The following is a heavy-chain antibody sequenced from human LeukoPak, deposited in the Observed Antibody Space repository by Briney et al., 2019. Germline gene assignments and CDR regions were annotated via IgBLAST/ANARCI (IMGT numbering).Heavy chain of an antibody. V-gene: IGHV3-30-3*01. J-gene: IGHJ4*02. D-gene: IGHD6-13*01. CDR2: ILYDGTNK. CDR1: GFPFSGYA. Sequence: GRSLGLSCTASGFPFSGYAMHWVRQAPGRGPGWVAVILYDGTNKNYADSVKGRFTISRDNSENTLYLQMNSLRAEDTAVYYCARSLTTSWYSVDYWGQGTLVTVSS. CDR3: ARSLTTSWYSVDY.